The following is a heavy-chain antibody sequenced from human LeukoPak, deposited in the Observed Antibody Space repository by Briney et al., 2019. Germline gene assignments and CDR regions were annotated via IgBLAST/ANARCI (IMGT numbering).Heavy chain of an antibody. CDR3: ARGPNKSDGGNSGSAWFDP. J-gene: IGHJ5*02. CDR1: GYTFTTYD. CDR2: MNPNSGNT. V-gene: IGHV1-8*01. Sequence: ASVRVSCRASGYTFTTYDINWVRQATGQGLEWMGWMNPNSGNTGYAQKFQGRVTMTRNTSISTAYMELSSLRSEDTAVYYCARGPNKSDGGNSGSAWFDPWGQGTLVTVSS. D-gene: IGHD4-23*01.